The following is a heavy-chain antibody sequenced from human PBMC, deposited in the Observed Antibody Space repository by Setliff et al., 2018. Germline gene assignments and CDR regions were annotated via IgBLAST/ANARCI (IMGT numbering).Heavy chain of an antibody. Sequence: GGSLRLSCAASGFTFSGYWMTWVRQAPGKGLEWVSYISSSSSTIYYAYSVKGRFTISRDNAKNSLYLQRNSLRAEDTAVYYCARDRQTPFYPQKWELLTYDAFDIWGQGTMVTVSS. CDR3: ARDRQTPFYPQKWELLTYDAFDI. D-gene: IGHD1-26*01. J-gene: IGHJ3*02. CDR2: ISSSSSTI. CDR1: GFTFSGYW. V-gene: IGHV3-48*04.